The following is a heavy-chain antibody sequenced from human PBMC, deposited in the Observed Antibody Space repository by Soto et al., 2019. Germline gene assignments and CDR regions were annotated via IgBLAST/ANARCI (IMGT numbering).Heavy chain of an antibody. J-gene: IGHJ3*02. V-gene: IGHV4-4*02. D-gene: IGHD2-2*02. Sequence: QVQLQESGPGLVKPSGTLSLTCAVSSGSISSXNWXSWVXXXXXKXLEWIGEIYHSGSTNYNPSLKSRVTXSVDXSKNXXXXKXXXXTXXXXXXXXXXXXXXXXXYTRAFDIWGQGTMVTVSS. CDR3: XXXXXXXXYTRAFDI. CDR1: SGSISSXNW. CDR2: IYHSGST.